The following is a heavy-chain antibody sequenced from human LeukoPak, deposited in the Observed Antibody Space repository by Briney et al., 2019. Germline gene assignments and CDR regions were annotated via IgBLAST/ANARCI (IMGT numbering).Heavy chain of an antibody. J-gene: IGHJ3*02. Sequence: SETLSLTCTVSGGSISSHYWHWIRLPPGKALEWIGYVHYTGSTNYNPSLKSRVTISLDTSKNPFSLKLRSVTAADTALYFCARGLVLATDDAFDIWGQGTLVTVSS. D-gene: IGHD5-12*01. CDR1: GGSISSHY. CDR3: ARGLVLATDDAFDI. CDR2: VHYTGST. V-gene: IGHV4-59*11.